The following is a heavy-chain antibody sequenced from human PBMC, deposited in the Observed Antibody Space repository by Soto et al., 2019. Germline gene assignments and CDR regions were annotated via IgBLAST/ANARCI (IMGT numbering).Heavy chain of an antibody. CDR3: ASYVHYYGSGSLEYYYYGMDV. J-gene: IGHJ6*01. Sequence: SVKVSCKACGGTFSSYAISLVRQAPGQGLEWVGGIIPIFGTANYAQKFQGRVTITADKSTSTAYMELSSLRSEDTAVYYCASYVHYYGSGSLEYYYYGMDVWGQGTTVTVSS. V-gene: IGHV1-69*06. CDR1: GGTFSSYA. D-gene: IGHD3-10*01. CDR2: IIPIFGTA.